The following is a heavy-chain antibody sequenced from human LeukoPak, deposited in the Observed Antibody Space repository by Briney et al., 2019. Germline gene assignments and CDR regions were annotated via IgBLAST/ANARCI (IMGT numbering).Heavy chain of an antibody. J-gene: IGHJ4*02. D-gene: IGHD3-10*01. CDR1: GGSISSSNW. CDR3: ARASYYYGSGSYYNEEYYFDY. V-gene: IGHV4-4*02. CDR2: IYHSGST. Sequence: SGTLSLTCAVSGGSISSSNWWSWVRPPPGKGLEWIGEIYHSGSTNYNPSLKSRVTITVDKSKNQFSLKLSSVTAADTAVYYCARASYYYGSGSYYNEEYYFDYWGQGTLVTVSS.